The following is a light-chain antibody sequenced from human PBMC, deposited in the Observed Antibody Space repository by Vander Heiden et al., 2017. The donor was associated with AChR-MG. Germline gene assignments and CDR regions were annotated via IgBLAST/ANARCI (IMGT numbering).Light chain of an antibody. CDR1: QSVSNK. CDR2: DAS. V-gene: IGKV3-15*01. CDR3: QQYDNWPPLT. J-gene: IGKJ4*01. Sequence: EIVMTQSPATLAVSPGEGATLSCCASQSVSNKSAWYQHRPGQAHRLLIYDASTSATGTPARFSGSGSGTEFTLTISSLQSEDVASYYCQQYDNWPPLTFGGGTKVDIK.